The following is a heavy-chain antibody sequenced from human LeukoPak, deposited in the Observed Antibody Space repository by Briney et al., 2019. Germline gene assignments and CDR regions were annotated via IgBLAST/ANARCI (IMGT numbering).Heavy chain of an antibody. CDR1: GYTLTELS. CDR2: FDPEDGET. D-gene: IGHD5-12*01. V-gene: IGHV1-24*01. CDR3: ATEEKMVATGLLDY. J-gene: IGHJ4*02. Sequence: GASVKVSCKVSGYTLTELSMHWVRQAPGKGLEWVGGFDPEDGETIYAQKFQGRVTMTEDTSTDTAYMELSSLRSEDTAVYYCATEEKMVATGLLDYWGQGTLVTVSS.